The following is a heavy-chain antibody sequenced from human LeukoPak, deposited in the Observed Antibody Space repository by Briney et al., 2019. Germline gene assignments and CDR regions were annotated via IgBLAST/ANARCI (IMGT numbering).Heavy chain of an antibody. Sequence: SETLSLTCTVSGGSISSFYWSWIRQPPGKGLEWIGYIYYSGSTNYNPSLKSRVTISVDTSNNQFSLRLNSVTAADTAVYYCARLSSGSSSWYDIDYWGQGTLVTVSS. CDR2: IYYSGST. CDR1: GGSISSFY. J-gene: IGHJ4*02. V-gene: IGHV4-59*08. D-gene: IGHD6-13*01. CDR3: ARLSSGSSSWYDIDY.